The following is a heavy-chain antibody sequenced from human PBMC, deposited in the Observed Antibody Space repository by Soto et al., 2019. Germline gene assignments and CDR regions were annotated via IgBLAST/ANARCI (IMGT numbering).Heavy chain of an antibody. V-gene: IGHV3-48*02. D-gene: IGHD3-22*01. CDR3: ARDQYHYDPNYPYYFGS. Sequence: GFLRLYCAASGFIFSNYGMNWVRQAPGKGLEWDSYISVSGHIMYYADSVKGRFTISRDNAKDSLYLQMISLRDEDTAVYYCARDQYHYDPNYPYYFGSLDRGTLVTVSS. J-gene: IGHJ4*02. CDR2: ISVSGHIM. CDR1: GFIFSNYG.